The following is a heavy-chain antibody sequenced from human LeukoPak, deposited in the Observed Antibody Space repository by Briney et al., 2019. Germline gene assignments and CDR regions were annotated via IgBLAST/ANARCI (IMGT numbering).Heavy chain of an antibody. D-gene: IGHD2-15*01. CDR2: IWYDGSNK. V-gene: IGHV3-33*01. CDR1: GFTFSSYG. CDR3: ARDGLPSLDCSGGSCYSPSLDY. Sequence: PGRSLRLSCAASGFTFSSYGMHWVRQAPGKGLEWVAVIWYDGSNKYYADSVKGRFTISRDNSKNTLYLQMNSLRAEDTAVYYCARDGLPSLDCSGGSCYSPSLDYWGQGTLVTVSS. J-gene: IGHJ4*02.